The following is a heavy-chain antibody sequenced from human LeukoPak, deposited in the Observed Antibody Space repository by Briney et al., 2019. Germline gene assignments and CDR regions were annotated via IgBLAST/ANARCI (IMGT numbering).Heavy chain of an antibody. CDR3: VRSPPGNVLDY. Sequence: GGSLRLSCAASGFTVSDHHMDWVRQAPGKGLEWVARSRNKARTYTTEYPASVRGRFTISRDDSKDSLYLQMNSLETEDTAVYFCVRSPPGNVLDYWGQGTLVTVSS. J-gene: IGHJ4*02. V-gene: IGHV3-72*01. CDR2: SRNKARTYTT. CDR1: GFTVSDHH. D-gene: IGHD2-8*01.